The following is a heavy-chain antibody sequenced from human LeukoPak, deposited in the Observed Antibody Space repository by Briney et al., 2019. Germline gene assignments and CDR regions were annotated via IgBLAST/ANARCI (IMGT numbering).Heavy chain of an antibody. D-gene: IGHD3-22*01. CDR2: INDHGDTT. V-gene: IGHV3-64*04. CDR3: ARDYYYDSSGYWDYYFDY. Sequence: GGSLRLSCSASGFTFSSCAMHWVRQAPGMGLEYVSGINDHGDTTHYGDSVRGRVTISRDNSKNTLYLEMNSLRAEDTAVYYCARDYYYDSSGYWDYYFDYWGQGTLVSVSS. CDR1: GFTFSSCA. J-gene: IGHJ4*02.